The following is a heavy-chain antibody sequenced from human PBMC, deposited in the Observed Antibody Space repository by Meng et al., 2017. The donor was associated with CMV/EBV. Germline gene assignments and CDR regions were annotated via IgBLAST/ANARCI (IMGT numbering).Heavy chain of an antibody. CDR1: GGSFSGDD. D-gene: IGHD1-26*01. Sequence: QLQVQAGGAGLLKPPETLSLTGAVYGGSFSGDDWSRILQPPGKGLEWSGEINHSRSTNYNPYLKSRVTISVDTSENQFSLKLSSVTAADTAVYYCARGVGATGKADYWGQGTLVTVSS. CDR2: INHSRST. CDR3: ARGVGATGKADY. J-gene: IGHJ4*02. V-gene: IGHV4-34*02.